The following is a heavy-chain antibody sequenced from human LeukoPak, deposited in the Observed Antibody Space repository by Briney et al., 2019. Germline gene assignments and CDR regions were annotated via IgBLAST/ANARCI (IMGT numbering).Heavy chain of an antibody. Sequence: ASVMVSCKASGYTFTGYYMHWVRQAPGQGLEWMGWINPNSGGTNYAQKFQGRVTMTRDTSISTAYMELSRLRSDDTAVYYCARAYYYDSSGYVYFQHWGQGTLVTVSS. CDR2: INPNSGGT. V-gene: IGHV1-2*02. CDR1: GYTFTGYY. D-gene: IGHD3-22*01. CDR3: ARAYYYDSSGYVYFQH. J-gene: IGHJ1*01.